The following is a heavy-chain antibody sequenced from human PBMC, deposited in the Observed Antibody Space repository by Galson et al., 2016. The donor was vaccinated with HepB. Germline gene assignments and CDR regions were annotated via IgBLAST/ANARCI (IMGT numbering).Heavy chain of an antibody. CDR1: GFIFNNYE. V-gene: IGHV3-48*03. J-gene: IGHJ3*01. CDR2: ISSSGSTI. D-gene: IGHD2-15*01. CDR3: ATERNCSVGSCYSGPDAFDL. Sequence: SLRLSCAASGFIFNNYEVNWVRQAPGRGLEWVSYISSSGSTIYYADSVKGRFTISRDNGKNSLYLQMNSLRDEDTAIYYCATERNCSVGSCYSGPDAFDLGGQGTMVTVSS.